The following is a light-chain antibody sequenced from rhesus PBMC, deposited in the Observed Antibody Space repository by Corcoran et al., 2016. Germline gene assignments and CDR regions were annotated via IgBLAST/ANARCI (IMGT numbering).Light chain of an antibody. CDR3: QQYNSAPLT. CDR2: KAS. Sequence: DIQMTQSPSSLSASVGDRVTITCRASQGISKWLAWYQQQPGIAPKLLIYKASSLQSGDPSRFSGRGSGTDFTLTISSLQPEDFATYYCQQYNSAPLTFGGGTKVEIK. CDR1: QGISKW. V-gene: IGKV1-21*01. J-gene: IGKJ4*01.